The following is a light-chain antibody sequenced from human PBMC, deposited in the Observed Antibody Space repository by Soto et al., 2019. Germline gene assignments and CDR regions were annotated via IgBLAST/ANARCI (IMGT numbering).Light chain of an antibody. CDR3: GADHGSGSNFVYMV. Sequence: QTVVTQPPSASASLGASVTLTCTLSSGYSNYKVDWYQQRPGKGPRFVMRVGTGGIVGSKGDGIPDRFSVLGSGLDRYLTIKNILEEDESGYHCGADHGSGSNFVYMVFGGGTKLTVL. CDR2: VGTGGIVG. V-gene: IGLV9-49*01. J-gene: IGLJ2*01. CDR1: SGYSNYK.